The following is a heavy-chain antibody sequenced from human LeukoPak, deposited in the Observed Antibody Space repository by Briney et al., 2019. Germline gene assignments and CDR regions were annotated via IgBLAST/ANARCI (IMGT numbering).Heavy chain of an antibody. CDR3: AKAVDMMLSSGHTDY. D-gene: IGHD3-22*01. J-gene: IGHJ4*02. CDR1: GFTFSSYW. V-gene: IGHV3-74*01. Sequence: GGSLRLSCAASGFTFSSYWMHWVRQAPGKGLVWVSRINSDGSSTSYADSVKGRFTISRDNAKNSLYLQMNSLRAEDTALYYCAKAVDMMLSSGHTDYWGQGTLVTVSS. CDR2: INSDGSST.